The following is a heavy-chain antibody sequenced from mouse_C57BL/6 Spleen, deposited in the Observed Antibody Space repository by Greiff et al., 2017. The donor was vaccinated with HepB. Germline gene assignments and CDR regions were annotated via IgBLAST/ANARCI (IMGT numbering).Heavy chain of an antibody. CDR3: ARSFITTVVGYFDV. CDR2: INPGSGGT. V-gene: IGHV1-54*01. Sequence: VQLQQSGAELVRPGTSVKVSCKASGYAFTNYLIEWVKQRPGQGLEWIGVINPGSGGTNYNEKFKGKATLTADKSSSTAYMQLSSLTSEDSAVYFCARSFITTVVGYFDVWGTGTTVTVSS. CDR1: GYAFTNYL. D-gene: IGHD1-1*01. J-gene: IGHJ1*03.